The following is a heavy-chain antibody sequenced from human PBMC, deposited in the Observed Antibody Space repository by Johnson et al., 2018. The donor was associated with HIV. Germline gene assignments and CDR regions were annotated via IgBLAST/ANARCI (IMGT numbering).Heavy chain of an antibody. J-gene: IGHJ3*02. CDR3: AKGWRQLWPTGDGAFDI. D-gene: IGHD5-18*01. V-gene: IGHV3-NL1*01. CDR1: GFTFSSYA. CDR2: IYSGGST. Sequence: QVQLVESGGGLVQPGGSLRLSCAASGFTFSSYAMHWVRQAPGKGLEWVSVIYSGGSTYYADSVKGRFTISRDNAKNTLYLQMNSLGTGDTAGYYCAKGWRQLWPTGDGAFDIWGQGTMVTVSS.